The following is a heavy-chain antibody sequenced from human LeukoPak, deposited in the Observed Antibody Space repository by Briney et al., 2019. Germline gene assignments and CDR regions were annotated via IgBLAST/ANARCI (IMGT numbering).Heavy chain of an antibody. CDR1: GGSFSGYY. CDR2: INHSGST. J-gene: IGHJ6*03. V-gene: IGHV4-34*01. Sequence: PSETLSLTCAVYGGSFSGYYWSWIRQPPGKGLEWIGEINHSGSTNYNPSLKSRVTISVDTSKNQFSLKLSSLTAADTAVYYCGGELRFWGYYYYYYRAVGAKGPTVPVP. D-gene: IGHD3-16*01. CDR3: GGELRFWGYYYYYYRAV.